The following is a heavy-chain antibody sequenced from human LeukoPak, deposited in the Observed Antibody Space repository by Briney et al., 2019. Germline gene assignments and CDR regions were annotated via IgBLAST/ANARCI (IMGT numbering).Heavy chain of an antibody. J-gene: IGHJ5*02. D-gene: IGHD6-19*01. CDR2: IYYSGST. V-gene: IGHV4-59*01. CDR3: ARDGEQWDPTHTWFDP. Sequence: PSETLSLTCTVSGGSISSYYWSWLRQPPGKGLEWIGYIYYSGSTNYNPSLKSRVTISVDTSKNQISLKLSSVTAADTAVYYCARDGEQWDPTHTWFDPWGQGTLVTVSS. CDR1: GGSISSYY.